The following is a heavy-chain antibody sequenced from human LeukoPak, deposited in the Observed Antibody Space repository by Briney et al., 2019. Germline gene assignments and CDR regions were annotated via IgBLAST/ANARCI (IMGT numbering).Heavy chain of an antibody. CDR2: IRYDGSNK. Sequence: GGSLRLSCAASGFTFSTYGMHWVRQAPGKGLEWVAFIRYDGSNKYYADSVKGRFTISRDNSKNTLYLQMNSLRAEDTAVYYCAKAGWFGDPADYWGQGTLVTVSS. CDR1: GFTFSTYG. V-gene: IGHV3-30*02. J-gene: IGHJ4*02. D-gene: IGHD3-10*01. CDR3: AKAGWFGDPADY.